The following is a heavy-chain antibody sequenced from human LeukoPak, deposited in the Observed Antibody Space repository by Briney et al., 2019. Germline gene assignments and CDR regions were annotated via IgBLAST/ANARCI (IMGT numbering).Heavy chain of an antibody. CDR3: ARFGLRLAGMDV. J-gene: IGHJ6*02. D-gene: IGHD3-3*01. CDR1: EITFSKYW. V-gene: IGHV3-74*01. Sequence: GGPLRLSCPVSEITFSKYWTHWVRQAPGKGLLWVSRISSDWTTTTYADFVKGRFTISRDDAKNTVYLQMNSLRAEDTAVYYCARFGLRLAGMDVWGQGTTVTVSS. CDR2: ISSDWTTT.